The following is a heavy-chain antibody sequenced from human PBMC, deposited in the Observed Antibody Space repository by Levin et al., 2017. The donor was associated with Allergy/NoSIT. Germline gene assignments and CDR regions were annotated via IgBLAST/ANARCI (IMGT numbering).Heavy chain of an antibody. CDR1: GFTFSSYG. J-gene: IGHJ4*02. CDR2: ISYDGSNK. Sequence: GGSLRLSCAASGFTFSSYGMHWVRQAPGKGLEWVAVISYDGSNKYYADSVKGRFTISRDNSKNTLYLQMNSLRAEDTAVYYCAKDIMGWLDYLWVFDYWGQGTLVTVSS. D-gene: IGHD6-19*01. V-gene: IGHV3-30*18. CDR3: AKDIMGWLDYLWVFDY.